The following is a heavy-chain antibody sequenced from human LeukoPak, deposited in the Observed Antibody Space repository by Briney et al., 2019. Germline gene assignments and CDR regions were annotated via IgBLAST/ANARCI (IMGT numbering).Heavy chain of an antibody. CDR3: ARVGTYQASDY. CDR1: GGTFSSYT. Sequence: SVKVSCKASGGTFSSYTISWVRQAPGQGLEWMGRIIPILGIANYAQKFQGRVTITADKSTSTAYMELSSLRSEDTAVYYCARVGTYQASDYWGQGTLVTVSS. CDR2: IIPILGIA. J-gene: IGHJ4*02. D-gene: IGHD2-2*01. V-gene: IGHV1-69*02.